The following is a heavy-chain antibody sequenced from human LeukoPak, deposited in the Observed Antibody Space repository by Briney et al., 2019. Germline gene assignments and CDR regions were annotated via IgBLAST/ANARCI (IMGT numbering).Heavy chain of an antibody. V-gene: IGHV3-9*01. Sequence: PGGSLRLSCAASGFTFDDYAMHWVRQAPGKGLEWVSGISWNSGSIGYADSVRGRFTISRDNAKNSLYLQMNSLRAEDTAVYYCASRQAAGGQGTLVTVSS. CDR2: ISWNSGSI. CDR3: ASRQAA. J-gene: IGHJ4*02. CDR1: GFTFDDYA.